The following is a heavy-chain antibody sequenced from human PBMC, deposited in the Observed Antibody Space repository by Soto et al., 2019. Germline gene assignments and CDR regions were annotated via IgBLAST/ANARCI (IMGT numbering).Heavy chain of an antibody. Sequence: PGGSLRLSCAASGFTFSSYEMNWVRQAPGRGLEWVSYISSSGSTIYYADSVKGRFTISRDNAKNSLYLQMNSLRAEDTAVYYCARVPSYSYWVDYWGQGTLVTVSS. J-gene: IGHJ4*02. CDR1: GFTFSSYE. D-gene: IGHD5-18*01. CDR2: ISSSGSTI. CDR3: ARVPSYSYWVDY. V-gene: IGHV3-48*03.